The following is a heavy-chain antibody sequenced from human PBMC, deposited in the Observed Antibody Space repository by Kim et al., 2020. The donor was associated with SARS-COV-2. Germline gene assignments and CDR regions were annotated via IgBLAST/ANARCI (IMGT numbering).Heavy chain of an antibody. J-gene: IGHJ6*02. CDR1: GGTFSSYA. CDR3: AREKIDDILTGYYYYYYGMDV. D-gene: IGHD3-9*01. Sequence: SVKVSCKASGGTFSSYAISWVRQAPGQGLEWMGGIIPIFGTANYAQKFQGRVTITADESTSTAYMELSSLRSEDTAVYYCAREKIDDILTGYYYYYYGMDVWGQGTTVTVSS. CDR2: IIPIFGTA. V-gene: IGHV1-69*13.